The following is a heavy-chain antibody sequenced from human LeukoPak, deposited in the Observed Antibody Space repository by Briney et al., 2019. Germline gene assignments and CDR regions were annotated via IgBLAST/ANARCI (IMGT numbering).Heavy chain of an antibody. V-gene: IGHV1-2*02. Sequence: ASVKVSCKASGYTFTGYYMHWVRQAPGQGLEWMGWLNPNSGDTNYAQKFQGRVSMTRDTSISTAYMDLSDLRSDDTAVYYCARGRNIEMTTMSGGSDYWGQGTLVTVSS. CDR2: LNPNSGDT. CDR3: ARGRNIEMTTMSGGSDY. J-gene: IGHJ4*02. CDR1: GYTFTGYY. D-gene: IGHD5-24*01.